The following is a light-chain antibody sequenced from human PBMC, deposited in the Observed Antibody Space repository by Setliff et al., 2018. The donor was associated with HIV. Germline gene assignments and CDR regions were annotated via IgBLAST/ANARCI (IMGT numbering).Light chain of an antibody. Sequence: QAALSQPRSVAGSPGQSVTLSCSGSISDIGTYNYVSWYQQHPGKAPKLIIFIVRGRPSGVSSGFSGSKSGNTASLSISELRAEDETDYYCTSYTGGNTRVFGTGTKVTVL. CDR3: TSYTGGNTRV. CDR1: ISDIGTYNY. CDR2: IVR. J-gene: IGLJ1*01. V-gene: IGLV2-14*03.